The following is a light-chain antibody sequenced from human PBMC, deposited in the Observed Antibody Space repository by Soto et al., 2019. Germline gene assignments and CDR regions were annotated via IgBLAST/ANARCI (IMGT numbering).Light chain of an antibody. J-gene: IGKJ1*01. CDR3: QQYNDNWPT. V-gene: IGKV3-15*01. CDR1: QSVRTN. CDR2: GAS. Sequence: EIVMTQSPATLSVSPGERATLSCRASQSVRTNLAWYQHKPGQAPRLLIYGASNRATGFPARFSGSGSGTEFTLTISSLQSEDFGVYYCQQYNDNWPTFGQGTKVDI.